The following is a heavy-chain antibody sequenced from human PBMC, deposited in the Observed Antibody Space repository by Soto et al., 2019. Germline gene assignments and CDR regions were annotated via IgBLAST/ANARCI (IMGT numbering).Heavy chain of an antibody. CDR1: GFTFSSYA. J-gene: IGHJ6*03. V-gene: IGHV3-23*01. CDR3: ASDQLLPEPDYYYYMDV. CDR2: ISGSGGST. D-gene: IGHD2-2*01. Sequence: EVQLLESGGGLVQPGGSLRLSCAASGFTFSSYAMSWVRQAPGKGLEWVSAISGSGGSTYYADSVKGRFTISRDNSKNTLYLHMNSLRAEDTAVYYCASDQLLPEPDYYYYMDVWGKGTTVTVSS.